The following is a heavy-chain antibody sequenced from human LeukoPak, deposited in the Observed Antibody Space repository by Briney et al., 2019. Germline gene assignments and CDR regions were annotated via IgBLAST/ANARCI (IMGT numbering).Heavy chain of an antibody. J-gene: IGHJ3*02. CDR2: ISTSSIYK. Sequence: GGSLRLSCGASGFTFSRYTMNRVRQAPGKGLEWVASISTSSIYKYYGDPVKGRFTISRDNSRNSAYLQMDSLSPEDTAVYYCARAPVIFGSGTQDAFDIWGQGTMVTVSS. V-gene: IGHV3-21*01. D-gene: IGHD3-10*01. CDR1: GFTFSRYT. CDR3: ARAPVIFGSGTQDAFDI.